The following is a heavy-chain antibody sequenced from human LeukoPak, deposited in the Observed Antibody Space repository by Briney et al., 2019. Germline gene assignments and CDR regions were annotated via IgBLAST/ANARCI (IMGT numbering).Heavy chain of an antibody. CDR3: AREYQLLFDY. V-gene: IGHV3-30*02. J-gene: IGHJ4*02. Sequence: GGSLRLSCAASGFTFSNYGMHWVRQAPGRGLEWVAFIRSDGSNKYYADSVKGRFTISRDNSKNTLHLQMNSLRTEDTAVYYCAREYQLLFDYWGQGTLVTVSS. CDR2: IRSDGSNK. CDR1: GFTFSNYG. D-gene: IGHD2-2*01.